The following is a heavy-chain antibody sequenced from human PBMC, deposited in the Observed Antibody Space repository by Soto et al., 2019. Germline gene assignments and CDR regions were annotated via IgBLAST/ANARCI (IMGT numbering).Heavy chain of an antibody. D-gene: IGHD2-2*01. J-gene: IGHJ3*02. Sequence: PGGSLRVSCAASGFTFSRYYMNWVRQAPGKGLEWVSSISTTSTYTHYADSLKGRFTISRDNAKKLLYLQMDSLRAEDTAVYYCARDDGLSSTNVKAFDIWGQGTKVTVS. V-gene: IGHV3-21*01. CDR1: GFTFSRYY. CDR2: ISTTSTYT. CDR3: ARDDGLSSTNVKAFDI.